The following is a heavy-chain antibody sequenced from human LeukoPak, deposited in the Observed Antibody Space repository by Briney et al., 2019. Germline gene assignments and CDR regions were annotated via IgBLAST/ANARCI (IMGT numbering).Heavy chain of an antibody. J-gene: IGHJ4*02. CDR1: GFSFDNYG. D-gene: IGHD1-26*01. CDR2: FSSRKNIV. Sequence: GGSLRLSCVTSGFSFDNYGMSWVRRAPGRGLEWISYFSSRKNIVNYADSVKGRFTISRDKAKTSLYLQMNSLRAEDTAVYYCVRDQQWESPHYFDFWGQGTPVTVSS. V-gene: IGHV3-48*01. CDR3: VRDQQWESPHYFDF.